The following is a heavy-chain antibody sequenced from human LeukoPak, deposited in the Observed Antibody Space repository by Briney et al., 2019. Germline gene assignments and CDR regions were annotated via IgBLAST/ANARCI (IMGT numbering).Heavy chain of an antibody. V-gene: IGHV3-23*01. J-gene: IGHJ2*01. CDR3: AKHWGYSSLYFDL. Sequence: GGSLRLSCAASGFTFSSYAMSWVRQAPGKGLEWVSTISDIGGSTSYADSVKGRFTISRDNSKNTLYLQMSSLRAEDTAVYYCAKHWGYSSLYFDLWGRGTLVTVSS. CDR2: ISDIGGST. D-gene: IGHD7-27*01. CDR1: GFTFSSYA.